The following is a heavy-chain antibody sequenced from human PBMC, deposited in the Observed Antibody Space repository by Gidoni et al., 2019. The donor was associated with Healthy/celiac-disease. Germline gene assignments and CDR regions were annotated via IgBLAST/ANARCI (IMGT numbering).Heavy chain of an antibody. V-gene: IGHV4-31*03. CDR3: ARVDYGDFRAFDY. CDR2: IYYIVST. J-gene: IGHJ4*02. D-gene: IGHD4-17*01. Sequence: QVQLQESGPGLVQPSQTLSLTCTVSAGSISSGGYYWSWIRQHPGKGLEWIGYIYYIVSTYYNPSLKSRVTISVDTSKNQFSLKLSSVTAADTAVYYCARVDYGDFRAFDYWGQGTLVTVSS. CDR1: AGSISSGGYY.